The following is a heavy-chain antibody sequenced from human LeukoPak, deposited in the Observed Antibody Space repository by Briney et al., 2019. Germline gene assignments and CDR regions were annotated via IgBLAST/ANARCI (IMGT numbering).Heavy chain of an antibody. Sequence: PGGSLRLSCAASGFTFSSYSMTWVRQAPGKGLEWVSAISGSGGSTYYADSVKGRFTISRDNSKNTLYLQMNSLRAEDTAVYYCAKGLRSNFRYFDYWGQGTLVTVSS. CDR3: AKGLRSNFRYFDY. CDR1: GFTFSSYS. D-gene: IGHD3-3*01. J-gene: IGHJ4*02. V-gene: IGHV3-23*01. CDR2: ISGSGGST.